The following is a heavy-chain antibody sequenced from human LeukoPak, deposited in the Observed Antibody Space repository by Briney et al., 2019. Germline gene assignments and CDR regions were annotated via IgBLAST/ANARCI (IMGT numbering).Heavy chain of an antibody. CDR3: ARDPSLGVLPYFDY. D-gene: IGHD2-8*01. V-gene: IGHV1-18*04. CDR1: GYTFTGYY. Sequence: ASVKVSCKASGYTFTGYYMHWVRQAPGQGLEWMGWISAYNGNTNYAQKLQGRVTMTTDTSTSTAYMELRSLRSDDTAVYYCARDPSLGVLPYFDYWGQGTLVTVSS. CDR2: ISAYNGNT. J-gene: IGHJ4*02.